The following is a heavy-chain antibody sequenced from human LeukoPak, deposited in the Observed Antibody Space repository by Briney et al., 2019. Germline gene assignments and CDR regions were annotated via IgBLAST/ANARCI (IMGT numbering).Heavy chain of an antibody. Sequence: HPGGSLRLSCVASGFAISSNYISWVRQAPGKGLEWVSVIQSGGDTYYADSVKDRFTVSRDDSHNTVYVQMNSLRVEDTAVYYCARHRGVYSDRAMDVWGQGTTVTVS. D-gene: IGHD4-17*01. CDR2: IQSGGDT. J-gene: IGHJ6*02. V-gene: IGHV3-66*04. CDR1: GFAISSNY. CDR3: ARHRGVYSDRAMDV.